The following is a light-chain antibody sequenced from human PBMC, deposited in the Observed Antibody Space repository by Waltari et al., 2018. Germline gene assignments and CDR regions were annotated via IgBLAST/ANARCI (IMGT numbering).Light chain of an antibody. CDR1: QTINNNY. CDR3: QHYVTSPLA. V-gene: IGKV3-20*01. Sequence: EIVLTQSPGTLSLSPGERATLSCRASQTINNNYLAWYQQKPGQAPRLLIYDTSSRATGIPYRFSGSGSGTDFILSISRLEPEDFAVYYCQHYVTSPLAFGQGTRLEIK. CDR2: DTS. J-gene: IGKJ5*01.